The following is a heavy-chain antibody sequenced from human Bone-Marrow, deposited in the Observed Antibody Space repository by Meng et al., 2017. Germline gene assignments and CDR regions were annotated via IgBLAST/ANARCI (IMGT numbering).Heavy chain of an antibody. CDR3: ARSGIQLWLYY. J-gene: IGHJ4*02. V-gene: IGHV1-3*01. CDR1: GYIFTNYA. CDR2: IYGGTGNT. D-gene: IGHD5-18*01. Sequence: QVQLVQSWAEVKKPGASVKVSCKASGYIFTNYALHWVRQAPGQRLEWMGWIYGGTGNTKYSQKFQGRVTITRDTSASTAYMELSSLRSEDTAVYYCARSGIQLWLYYWGQGTLVTVSS.